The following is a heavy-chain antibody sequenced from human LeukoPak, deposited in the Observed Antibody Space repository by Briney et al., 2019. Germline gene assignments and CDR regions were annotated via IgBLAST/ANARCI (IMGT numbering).Heavy chain of an antibody. V-gene: IGHV4-34*01. CDR2: INHSGST. CDR3: ARGVGFSSSWYRY. J-gene: IGHJ4*02. D-gene: IGHD6-13*01. CDR1: GGSFSGYY. Sequence: PSETLSLTCAVNGGSFSGYYWSWIRQPPGKGLEWIGEINHSGSTNYNPSLKSRVTISVDTSKNQFSLKLSSVTAADTAVYYCARGVGFSSSWYRYWGQGTLVTVSS.